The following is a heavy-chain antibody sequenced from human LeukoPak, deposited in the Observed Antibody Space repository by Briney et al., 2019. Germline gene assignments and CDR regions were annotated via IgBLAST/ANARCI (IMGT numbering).Heavy chain of an antibody. D-gene: IGHD3-10*01. CDR2: INPNSGGT. J-gene: IGHJ4*02. CDR3: ARVIWFGESAFFDY. CDR1: GYTFTGYY. Sequence: GASVKVSCKASGYTFTGYYMHWVRQAPGQGLEWMGRINPNSGGTNYAQKFQGRVTMTRDTSISTAYMELSRLRSDDTAVYYCARVIWFGESAFFDYWRQGTLVTVSS. V-gene: IGHV1-2*06.